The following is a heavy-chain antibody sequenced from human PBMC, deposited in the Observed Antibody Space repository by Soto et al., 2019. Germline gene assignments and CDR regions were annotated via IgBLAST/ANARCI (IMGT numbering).Heavy chain of an antibody. J-gene: IGHJ4*02. CDR3: ARSLLLYRGSNEVC. Sequence: QVQLVESGGGMVQPGRSLRLSCAASGFSFSGYGMHWVRQAPGKGLEWVAVISYDGGNTYYADSVKGRFTVSRDNSKNSLFPQMNSLRTEDTAVYYCARSLLLYRGSNEVCWGQGMLGAFSA. D-gene: IGHD1-26*01. CDR1: GFSFSGYG. CDR2: ISYDGGNT. V-gene: IGHV3-30*03.